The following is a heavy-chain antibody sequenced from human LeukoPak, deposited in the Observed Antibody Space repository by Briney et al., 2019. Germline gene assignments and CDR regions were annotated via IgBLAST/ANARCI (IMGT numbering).Heavy chain of an antibody. Sequence: ASVKVSCKASGGTFSSYAISWVRQAPGQGLEWMGGIIPIFGTANYAQKFQGRVTITADESTSTAYMELSSLRSEDTAVYYCARVAPRCGYNHPPCFDCWGQGTLVTVSS. CDR3: ARVAPRCGYNHPPCFDC. D-gene: IGHD5-24*01. J-gene: IGHJ4*02. V-gene: IGHV1-69*13. CDR1: GGTFSSYA. CDR2: IIPIFGTA.